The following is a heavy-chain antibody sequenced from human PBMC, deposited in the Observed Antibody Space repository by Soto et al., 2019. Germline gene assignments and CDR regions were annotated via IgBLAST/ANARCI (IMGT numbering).Heavy chain of an antibody. CDR1: GFTFTTYA. Sequence: QVQLVESGGGVVQPGRSLRLSCAASGFTFTTYAIHWVRQAPGKGLEWVAVISNDGRGKYYADSVKGQFTISRDKSKNTLYLQMNSLRSDDTAVYYCARDQCFGGGRSCYYFDFWGQGTLVTVSS. CDR2: ISNDGRGK. D-gene: IGHD2-15*01. CDR3: ARDQCFGGGRSCYYFDF. V-gene: IGHV3-30*04. J-gene: IGHJ4*02.